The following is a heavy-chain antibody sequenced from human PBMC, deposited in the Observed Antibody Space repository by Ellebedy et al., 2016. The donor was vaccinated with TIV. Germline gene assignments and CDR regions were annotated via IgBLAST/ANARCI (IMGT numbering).Heavy chain of an antibody. CDR2: ISSSSSYT. V-gene: IGHV3-21*05. D-gene: IGHD4-23*01. Sequence: GESLKISXAASGFTFSSYAMHWVRQAPGKGLEWVSYISSSSSYTNYADSVKGRFTISRDNAKNSLYLQMNSLRAEDTAVYYCARYGGNSVFNWFDPWGQGTLVTVSS. CDR1: GFTFSSYA. CDR3: ARYGGNSVFNWFDP. J-gene: IGHJ5*02.